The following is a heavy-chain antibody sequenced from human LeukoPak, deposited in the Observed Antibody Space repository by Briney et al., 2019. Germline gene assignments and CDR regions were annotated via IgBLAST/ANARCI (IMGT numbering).Heavy chain of an antibody. Sequence: PGGSLRLSCAASGFIFSSYAMSWVRQAPGKGLEWVSAISGSGGSTYYADSVKGRFTISRDNSKNTLYLQMNSLRAEDTAVYYCAKESGSGSYYTYYYYYGMDVWGKGTTVTVSS. CDR3: AKESGSGSYYTYYYYYGMDV. J-gene: IGHJ6*04. V-gene: IGHV3-23*01. CDR1: GFIFSSYA. D-gene: IGHD3-10*01. CDR2: ISGSGGST.